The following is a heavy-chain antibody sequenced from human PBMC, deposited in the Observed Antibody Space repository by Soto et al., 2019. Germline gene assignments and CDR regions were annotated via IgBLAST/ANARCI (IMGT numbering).Heavy chain of an antibody. CDR2: IIPIFGAA. D-gene: IGHD6-13*01. CDR3: ARGLRITTAGPRPYDY. J-gene: IGHJ4*02. V-gene: IGHV1-69*12. Sequence: QVQLMQSGAEVKKPGSSVKVSCKASGGTFNSYAVNWVRQAPGQGLEWMGGIIPIFGAANYAQKFQGRVTITADEFTSTVYMELSSMRSEATAVFYCARGLRITTAGPRPYDYWGEGTLVTVSS. CDR1: GGTFNSYA.